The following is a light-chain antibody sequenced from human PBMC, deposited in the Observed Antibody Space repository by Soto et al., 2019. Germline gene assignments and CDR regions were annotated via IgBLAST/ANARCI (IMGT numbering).Light chain of an antibody. CDR2: PAS. V-gene: IGKV1-5*01. CDR1: QSISNW. Sequence: DIKMSQSASALPASVGDRATITCRASQSISNWLAWYQHNPRTAPNLLIYPASTLESGVPSRFSGSGSGTAFTLTVSSLEPDDFATCYCQQYMSYSFGQGAMVDIK. J-gene: IGKJ1*01. CDR3: QQYMSYS.